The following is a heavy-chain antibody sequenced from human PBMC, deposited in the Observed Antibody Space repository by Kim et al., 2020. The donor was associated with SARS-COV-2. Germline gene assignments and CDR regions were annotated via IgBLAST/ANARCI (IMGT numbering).Heavy chain of an antibody. V-gene: IGHV4-59*08. CDR3: ARHFPLNPSFFDK. J-gene: IGHJ4*02. CDR2: IYNSGIS. Sequence: SETLSLTCTVSGNSISDFHWTWIRQSPGGGLESIGSIYNSGISDYNPSLKSRVTISIDMSKNQSSLKLLSVTAADTAVYYCARHFPLNPSFFDKWGQGTLVTVSS. CDR1: GNSISDFH.